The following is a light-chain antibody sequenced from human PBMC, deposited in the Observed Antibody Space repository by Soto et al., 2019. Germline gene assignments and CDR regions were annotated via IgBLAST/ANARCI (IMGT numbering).Light chain of an antibody. V-gene: IGKV3-20*01. J-gene: IGKJ5*01. Sequence: EIVLTQSPGTLSLSPGERATLSCRASQSVSYYLAWYQQKPGQAPRLLIYDASSRATGIPDRFSGSGSGTDFTLTITRLEPEDSAVYFCQQYTGPPTTFGQGTRLEIK. CDR2: DAS. CDR1: QSVSYY. CDR3: QQYTGPPTT.